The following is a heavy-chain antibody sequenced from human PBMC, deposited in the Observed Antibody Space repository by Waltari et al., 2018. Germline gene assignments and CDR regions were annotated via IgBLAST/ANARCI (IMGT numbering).Heavy chain of an antibody. CDR3: AKNSIRSIAARPDY. D-gene: IGHD6-6*01. J-gene: IGHJ4*02. V-gene: IGHV3-33*06. CDR1: GFTFSSYG. Sequence: QVQLVESGGGVVQPGRSLRLSCAASGFTFSSYGMHWVRQAPGKGLEWVAGIWYDGSNKYYADSVKGRFTISRDNSKNTLYLQMNSLRAEDTAVYYCAKNSIRSIAARPDYWGQGTLVTVSS. CDR2: IWYDGSNK.